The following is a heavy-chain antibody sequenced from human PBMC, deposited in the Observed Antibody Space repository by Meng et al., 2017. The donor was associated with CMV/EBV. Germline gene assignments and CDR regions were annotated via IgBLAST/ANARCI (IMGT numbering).Heavy chain of an antibody. CDR2: IYSTGGT. J-gene: IGHJ4*02. CDR1: GGFFSGLF. CDR3: ARERGDDSGYNFDS. Sequence: QGVGHGWVKLLETPSLLCSVSGGFFSGLFWTWIRQPAGKGLEWIGRIYSTGGTNYNPSFESRVTISLDGSNNQFSLKLNSVTAADTAIYYCARERGDDSGYNFDSWGQGTLVTVSS. D-gene: IGHD3-22*01. V-gene: IGHV4-4*07.